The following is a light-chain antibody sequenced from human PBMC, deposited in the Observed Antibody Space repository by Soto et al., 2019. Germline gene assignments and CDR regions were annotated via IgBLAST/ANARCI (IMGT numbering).Light chain of an antibody. J-gene: IGLJ2*01. CDR3: SSYTSSSTLVV. CDR1: SSDVGGYNY. V-gene: IGLV2-14*01. CDR2: DVS. Sequence: ALTQPASVSGSPGQSITISCTGTSSDVGGYNYVSWYQQHPGKAPKLMIYDVSNRPSGVSNRFSGSKSGNTASLIVSGLQAEDEADYYCSSYTSSSTLVVFGGGTKLTVL.